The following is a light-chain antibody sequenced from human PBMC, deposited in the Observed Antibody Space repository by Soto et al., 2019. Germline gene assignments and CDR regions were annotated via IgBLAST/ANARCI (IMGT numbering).Light chain of an antibody. J-gene: IGKJ5*01. CDR2: DAY. Sequence: IQLTQSPSSLSASIRDTVSITCRASQGIATGLAWSQQKPGATPRLLIYDAYILQRGVPSRFSGSGSGTHFLLTISNLQPEDFATYYCQQFNSLFGQGTRLEIK. CDR3: QQFNSL. CDR1: QGIATG. V-gene: IGKV1-13*02.